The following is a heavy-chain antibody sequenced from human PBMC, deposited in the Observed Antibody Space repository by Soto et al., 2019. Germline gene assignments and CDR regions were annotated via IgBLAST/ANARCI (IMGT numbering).Heavy chain of an antibody. Sequence: GGSLRLSCAASGFTFSSYAMSWVRQAPGKGLEWVSAISGSGGSTYYADSVKGRFTISRDNSKNTLYLQMNSLRDEDTAVYYWAKDWDYDFWSGYVWGQGTLVTVSS. CDR1: GFTFSSYA. V-gene: IGHV3-23*01. CDR3: AKDWDYDFWSGYV. J-gene: IGHJ4*02. D-gene: IGHD3-3*01. CDR2: ISGSGGST.